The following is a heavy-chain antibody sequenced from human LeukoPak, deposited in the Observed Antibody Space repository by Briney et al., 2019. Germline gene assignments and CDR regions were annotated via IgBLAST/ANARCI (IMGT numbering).Heavy chain of an antibody. D-gene: IGHD3-10*01. CDR2: IYYRGNT. V-gene: IGHV4-59*01. CDR1: GGSISNYY. CDR3: ARSGRGLGGYAFDI. Sequence: PSETLSLTCTVSGGSISNYYWSLIRQPPGKGLEWIGYIYYRGNTYYNPSLKSRVTISVDASQNQFSLKLGSVTAADTAVYYCARSGRGLGGYAFDIWGQGTMVTVSS. J-gene: IGHJ3*02.